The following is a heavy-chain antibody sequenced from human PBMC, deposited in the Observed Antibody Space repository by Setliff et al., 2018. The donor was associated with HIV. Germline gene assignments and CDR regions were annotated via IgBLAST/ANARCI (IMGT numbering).Heavy chain of an antibody. D-gene: IGHD5-12*01. CDR1: GGSISSHY. CDR2: IYYSGST. Sequence: PSETLSLTCTVSGGSISSHYWSWIRQPPGKGLEWIGSIYYSGSTNYNPSLKSRVTISVDTSKNQFSLNLKSVTVADTAVYYCARASSLGDDWAYGMDVWGPGTTVTVSS. J-gene: IGHJ6*02. CDR3: ARASSLGDDWAYGMDV. V-gene: IGHV4-59*11.